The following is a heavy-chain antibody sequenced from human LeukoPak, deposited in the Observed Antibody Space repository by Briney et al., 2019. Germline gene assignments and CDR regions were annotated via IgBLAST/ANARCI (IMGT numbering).Heavy chain of an antibody. Sequence: SETLSLTCTVSGGSISSSSYYWGWIRQPPGKGLEWIGSIYYSGSTYYNPSLKSRVTISVDTSKNQFSLKLSSVTAADTAVYYCARVRIVGALTFDYWGQGTLVTVSS. V-gene: IGHV4-39*07. CDR3: ARVRIVGALTFDY. CDR2: IYYSGST. J-gene: IGHJ4*02. CDR1: GGSISSSSYY. D-gene: IGHD1-26*01.